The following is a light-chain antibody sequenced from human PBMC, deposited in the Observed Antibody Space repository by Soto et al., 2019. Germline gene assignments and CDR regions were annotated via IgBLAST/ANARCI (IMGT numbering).Light chain of an antibody. CDR3: QHYTSHSEA. V-gene: IGKV1-5*03. CDR1: QTISSW. CDR2: KAS. J-gene: IGKJ5*01. Sequence: DIQSSQCPATLTGYVGEGVAITCRAKQTISSWLAWYQQKPWKAPKLLIYKASTLRSGVPSRCSGSGSGTEFIPTISSLQHDDVATYCYQHYTSHSEAFGQGTILEIK.